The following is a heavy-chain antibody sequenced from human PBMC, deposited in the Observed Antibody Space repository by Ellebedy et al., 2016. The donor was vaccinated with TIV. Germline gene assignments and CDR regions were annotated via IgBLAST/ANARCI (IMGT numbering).Heavy chain of an antibody. Sequence: GESLKISCAVSGFSVSGNYMSWVRQPPGKGLEWVSIIYSSGITYYPDSVKGRFNISRDTSKNTVSLQINSLRAEDTAVYYCSRVDLGLAFHSWGRGTLVTVSS. CDR2: IYSSGIT. D-gene: IGHD3/OR15-3a*01. CDR1: GFSVSGNY. J-gene: IGHJ4*02. V-gene: IGHV3-53*01. CDR3: SRVDLGLAFHS.